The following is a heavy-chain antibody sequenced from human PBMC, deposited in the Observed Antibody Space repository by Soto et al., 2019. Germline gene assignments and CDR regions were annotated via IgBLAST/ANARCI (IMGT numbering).Heavy chain of an antibody. CDR2: INGAGSEE. Sequence: EVQLVESGGVLVQPGGSLRVSCAASGFTFSTSWMNWVRQAPGKGLEWVANINGAGSEEYYVDSVRGRFTIARDNVKNSLFLQMNSLRAEDTAVYYCAAGFPPDYWGPGTLVTVSS. V-gene: IGHV3-7*01. J-gene: IGHJ4*02. D-gene: IGHD3-10*01. CDR1: GFTFSTSW. CDR3: AAGFPPDY.